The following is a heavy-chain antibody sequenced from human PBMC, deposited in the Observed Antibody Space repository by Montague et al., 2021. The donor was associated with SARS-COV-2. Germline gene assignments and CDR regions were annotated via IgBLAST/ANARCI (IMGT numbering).Heavy chain of an antibody. V-gene: IGHV4-4*02. CDR3: ATGPPSGLSVAGFGY. J-gene: IGHJ4*02. Sequence: SETLSLTCGVSGGSISSSHWWNWVRQPPGKGLEWIGEIYHSGSTNYNPSLKNRVIISIDKSKNQFSLKLSSVTAADTAVYYCATGPPSGLSVAGFGYWGQGTLVTVSS. CDR1: GGSISSSHW. D-gene: IGHD6-19*01. CDR2: IYHSGST.